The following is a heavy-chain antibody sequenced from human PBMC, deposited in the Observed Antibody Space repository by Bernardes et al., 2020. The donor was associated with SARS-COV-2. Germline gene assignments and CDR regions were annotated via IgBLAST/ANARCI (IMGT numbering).Heavy chain of an antibody. D-gene: IGHD2-8*01. CDR1: GYIFTAYY. V-gene: IGHV1-2*02. CDR2: INPNSADT. J-gene: IGHJ4*02. Sequence: ALVKVSCKASGYIFTAYYMDWVRQAPGQGLEWMGWINPNSADTNYAQKFQGRVTMTRDTSSNTAYMELSSLRSDDTAVYFCARGAAEVLLASDYWGQGTLVTVSS. CDR3: ARGAAEVLLASDY.